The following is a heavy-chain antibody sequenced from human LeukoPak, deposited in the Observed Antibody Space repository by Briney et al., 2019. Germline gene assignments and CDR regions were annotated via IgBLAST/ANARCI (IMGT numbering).Heavy chain of an antibody. D-gene: IGHD3-22*01. CDR2: ISGSGGGT. J-gene: IGHJ4*02. CDR1: GFTFSSYW. CDR3: ASGLEYYYDSSGYYFGY. V-gene: IGHV3-23*01. Sequence: GGSLRLSCVASGFTFSSYWMSWVRQAPGKGLEWVSAISGSGGGTYYADSVKGRFTISRDNSKNTLYLQMSSLRAEDTAVYYCASGLEYYYDSSGYYFGYWGREPWSPSPQ.